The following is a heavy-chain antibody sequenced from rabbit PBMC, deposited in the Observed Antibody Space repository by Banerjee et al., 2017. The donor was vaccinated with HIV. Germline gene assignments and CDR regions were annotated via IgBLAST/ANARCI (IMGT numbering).Heavy chain of an antibody. V-gene: IGHV1S40*01. J-gene: IGHJ4*01. CDR1: GFDLSSYYW. CDR3: ARDIVNGDGYNLNL. CDR2: IYTGSGSP. D-gene: IGHD6-1*01. Sequence: QSLEESGGGLVKPEGSLTLTCKASGFDLSSYYWMCWVRQAPGKGLEWIACIYTGSGSPYYASWAKGRFTISKTSSTTVTLQMTSLTAADTATYFCARDIVNGDGYNLNLWGQGTLVTVS.